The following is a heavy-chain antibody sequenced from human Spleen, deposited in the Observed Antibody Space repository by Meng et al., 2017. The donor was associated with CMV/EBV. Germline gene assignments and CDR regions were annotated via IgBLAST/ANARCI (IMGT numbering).Heavy chain of an antibody. Sequence: GESLKISCAASGFTFSTYSMNWVRQAPGKGLEWVSYISGVSTTIYYADSVKGRFTISRDNAKNSLYLQMNSLRAEDTAVYYCARTGLSGSYYYYYGMDVWGQGTTVTVSS. J-gene: IGHJ6*02. CDR3: ARTGLSGSYYYYYGMDV. D-gene: IGHD1-26*01. CDR2: ISGVSTTI. V-gene: IGHV3-48*04. CDR1: GFTFSTYS.